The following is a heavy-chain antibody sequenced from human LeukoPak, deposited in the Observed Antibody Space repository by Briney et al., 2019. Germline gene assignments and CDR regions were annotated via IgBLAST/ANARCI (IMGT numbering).Heavy chain of an antibody. V-gene: IGHV3-33*01. D-gene: IGHD6-25*01. CDR2: IWYDGSNK. CDR1: GFTFSSYG. J-gene: IGHJ6*04. CDR3: ARDPYSSGRGYYGMDV. Sequence: PGGSLRLSCAASGFTFSSYGMHWVRQAPGKGLEWVAVIWYDGSNKYYADSVKGRFTISRDNSKNPLYLQMNSLRAEDTAVYSCARDPYSSGRGYYGMDVWGKGTTVTVSS.